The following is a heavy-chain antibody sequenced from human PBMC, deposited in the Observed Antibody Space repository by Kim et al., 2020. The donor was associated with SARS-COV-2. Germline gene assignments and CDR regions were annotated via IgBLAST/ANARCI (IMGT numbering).Heavy chain of an antibody. CDR1: GGSISSSSYY. D-gene: IGHD4-17*01. CDR3: ARHDYGELGVDY. J-gene: IGHJ4*02. V-gene: IGHV4-39*01. Sequence: ETLSLTCTVSGGSISSSSYYWGWIRQPPGKGLEWIGSIYYSGSTYYNPSLKSRVTISVDTSKNQFSLKLSSVTAADTAVYYCARHDYGELGVDYWGQGTLVTVSS. CDR2: IYYSGST.